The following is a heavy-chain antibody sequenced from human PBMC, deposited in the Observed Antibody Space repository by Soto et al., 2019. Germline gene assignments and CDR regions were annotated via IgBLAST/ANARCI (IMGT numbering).Heavy chain of an antibody. V-gene: IGHV4-4*07. Sequence: SETLSLTCTVSGDSISSYYWSWIRQPAGKGMEWIGRIHTTDSTNYSPSLKSQVTMSIDTSNNQFSLKLTSLTAADTAVYYCARALSSAAGLYFDYWGQGTLVTVSS. J-gene: IGHJ4*02. D-gene: IGHD6-13*01. CDR3: ARALSSAAGLYFDY. CDR1: GDSISSYY. CDR2: IHTTDST.